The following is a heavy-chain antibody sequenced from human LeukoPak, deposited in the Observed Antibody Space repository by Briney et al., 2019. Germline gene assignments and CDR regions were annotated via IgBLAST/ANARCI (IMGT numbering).Heavy chain of an antibody. D-gene: IGHD4-17*01. V-gene: IGHV4-39*01. Sequence: SETLSLTCTVSGGSISSSSYYWGWIRQPPGKGLEWIGSIYYSGSTYYNPSLKSRVTISVDTSKNQFSLKLSSVTAADTAVYYCARQYGDRDPDYYYYYYMDVWGKGTTVTVSS. CDR2: IYYSGST. CDR3: ARQYGDRDPDYYYYYYMDV. J-gene: IGHJ6*03. CDR1: GGSISSSSYY.